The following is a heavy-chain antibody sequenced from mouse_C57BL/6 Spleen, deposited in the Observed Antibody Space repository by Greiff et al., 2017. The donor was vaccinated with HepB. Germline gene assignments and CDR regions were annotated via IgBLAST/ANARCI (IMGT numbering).Heavy chain of an antibody. CDR3: ASLITTVVDGYFDV. V-gene: IGHV1-72*01. Sequence: QVQLQQPGAELVKPGASVKLSCKASGYTFTSYWMHWVKLRPGRGLEWIGRIDPNSGGTKYNEKFKSKATLTVDKPSSTAYMQLSSLTSEDSAVYYCASLITTVVDGYFDVWGTGTTVTGSS. CDR1: GYTFTSYW. D-gene: IGHD1-1*01. CDR2: IDPNSGGT. J-gene: IGHJ1*03.